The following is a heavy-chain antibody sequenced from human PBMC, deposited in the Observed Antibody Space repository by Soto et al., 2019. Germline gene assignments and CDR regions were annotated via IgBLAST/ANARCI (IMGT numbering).Heavy chain of an antibody. CDR2: ISKNGGEI. D-gene: IGHD3-3*01. V-gene: IGHV3-30-3*01. CDR1: GFTFRSYA. Sequence: GGSLRLSCAASGFTFRSYAMHWVRQAPGKGPEWVAVISKNGGEIHYADSVKGRFTISRDNSRNTLYLQMNSLRGDDTAVYHCARDFLDKASNWFDPWGQGTLVTVSS. CDR3: ARDFLDKASNWFDP. J-gene: IGHJ5*02.